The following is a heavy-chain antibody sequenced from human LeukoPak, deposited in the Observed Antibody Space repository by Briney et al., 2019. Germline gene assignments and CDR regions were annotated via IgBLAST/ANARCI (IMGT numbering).Heavy chain of an antibody. J-gene: IGHJ6*02. CDR1: GGSFSGYY. CDR3: ARGRHHTFTGYYYYYGMDV. V-gene: IGHV4-34*01. D-gene: IGHD1-14*01. CDR2: INHSGST. Sequence: SETLSLTCAVYGGSFSGYYWSWIRQPPGKGLEWIGEINHSGSTNYNPSLKSRVTISVDTSKNQFSLKLSSVTAADTAVYYCARGRHHTFTGYYYYYGMDVWGQGTTVTVSS.